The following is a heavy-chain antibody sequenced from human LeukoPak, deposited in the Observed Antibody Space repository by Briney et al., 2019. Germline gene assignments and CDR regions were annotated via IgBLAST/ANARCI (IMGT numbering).Heavy chain of an antibody. CDR3: ARDSEGSFYDSVAKRPD. V-gene: IGHV1-2*02. CDR1: GYTFTGYY. J-gene: IGHJ4*02. D-gene: IGHD3-3*01. CDR2: INPNSGGT. Sequence: ASVKVSCKASGYTFTGYYMHWVRQAPGQGLEWMGWINPNSGGTNYAQKFQGRVTMTRDTSISTAYMELSRPRSDDTAVYYCARDSEGSFYDSVAKRPDWGQGTLVTVSS.